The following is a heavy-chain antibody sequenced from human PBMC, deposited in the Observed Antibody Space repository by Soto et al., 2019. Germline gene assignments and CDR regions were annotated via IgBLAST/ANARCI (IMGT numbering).Heavy chain of an antibody. Sequence: QVQLQESGPGLVKPSETLSLTCTVSGGSISSYYWSWIRQPTGKGLEWIGYINYSGSTNYNPSLKSRVTISVDTSQNQFSLKLISVTAADTAVYYCARVKVLDWYFDLWGRGTLVPVSS. CDR3: ARVKVLDWYFDL. J-gene: IGHJ2*01. CDR1: GGSISSYY. D-gene: IGHD3-3*01. V-gene: IGHV4-59*01. CDR2: INYSGST.